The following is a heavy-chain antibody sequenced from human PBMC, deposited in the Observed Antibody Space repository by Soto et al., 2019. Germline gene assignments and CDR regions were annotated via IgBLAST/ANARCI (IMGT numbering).Heavy chain of an antibody. Sequence: SETLSLTCTVSGGSFSPNYWAWIRQPPGKGLEWIGYIYYAGTTSYNPSLKSRVTLSLDTSKNQVVLRMTNMDPLDTGTYYCAHRPWDYGSSGSYYFDNWGQGTLVTVSS. CDR1: GGSFSPNY. D-gene: IGHD3-22*01. CDR2: IYYAGTT. V-gene: IGHV4-59*01. J-gene: IGHJ4*02. CDR3: AHRPWDYGSSGSYYFDN.